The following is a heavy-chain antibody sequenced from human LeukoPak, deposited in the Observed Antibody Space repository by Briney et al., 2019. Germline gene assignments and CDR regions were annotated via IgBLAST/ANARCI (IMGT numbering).Heavy chain of an antibody. D-gene: IGHD6-13*01. CDR1: GYSFTNYG. CDR3: ARDQQFGIAAVDSWFDP. CDR2: ISAYNGHT. Sequence: ASVTVSCKASGYSFTNYGFNWVRQAPGQGLEWLGWISAYNGHTIYGQTFQGKVTMTTDTSTSTAYMELRNLMSDDTAVYYCARDQQFGIAAVDSWFDPWGQGTLVTVSS. J-gene: IGHJ5*02. V-gene: IGHV1-18*01.